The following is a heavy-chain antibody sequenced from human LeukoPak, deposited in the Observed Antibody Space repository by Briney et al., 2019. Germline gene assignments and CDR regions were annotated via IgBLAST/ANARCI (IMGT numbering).Heavy chain of an antibody. D-gene: IGHD3-10*01. CDR1: GYTFTSYY. Sequence: ASVKVSCKASGYTFTSYYMHWVRQAPGKGLEWMGGFDPEDGETIYAQKFQGRVTMTEDTSTDTAYMELSSLRSEDTAVYYCATGITMVRGVMFYWGQGTLVTVSS. J-gene: IGHJ4*02. V-gene: IGHV1-24*01. CDR2: FDPEDGET. CDR3: ATGITMVRGVMFY.